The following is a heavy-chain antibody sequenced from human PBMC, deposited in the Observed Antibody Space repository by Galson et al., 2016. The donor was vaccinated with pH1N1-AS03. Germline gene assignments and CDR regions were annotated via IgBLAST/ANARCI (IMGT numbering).Heavy chain of an antibody. J-gene: IGHJ3*02. Sequence: LSCAASGFSFSASWMSWVRQAPGKGLEYVSGISDNGINTYYADPVKARFTISRDKTKNTVYLQMSSLRTEDTAVYYCIKEGNRLQSRRSDAFDIWGRGTMVTVSS. CDR2: ISDNGINT. V-gene: IGHV3-64D*06. CDR3: IKEGNRLQSRRSDAFDI. CDR1: GFSFSASW. D-gene: IGHD5-18*01.